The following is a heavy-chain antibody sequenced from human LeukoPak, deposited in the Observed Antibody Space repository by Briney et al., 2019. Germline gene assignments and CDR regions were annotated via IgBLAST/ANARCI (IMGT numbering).Heavy chain of an antibody. D-gene: IGHD3-22*01. V-gene: IGHV3-48*03. CDR2: ISTSGSPI. J-gene: IGHJ4*02. CDR1: GFTFSSYE. CDR3: ARRGFYDTSGYLFDH. Sequence: PGGSLRLSCAASGFTFSSYEMNWVRQAPGKGLEWVSYISTSGSPIYYGNSVKGRFTISRDNAKNSLYLQMNSLRAEDTALYYCARRGFYDTSGYLFDHWGQGTQVTVSS.